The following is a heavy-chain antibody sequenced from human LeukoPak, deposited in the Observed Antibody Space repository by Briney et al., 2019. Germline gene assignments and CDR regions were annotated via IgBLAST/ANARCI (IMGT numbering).Heavy chain of an antibody. CDR1: GFTFSSYG. CDR3: ARSPPLWNGDAFDI. V-gene: IGHV3-7*01. J-gene: IGHJ3*02. D-gene: IGHD1-1*01. Sequence: TGGSLRLSFAASGFTFSSYGMHWVRQAPGKGLEWVANIKQDGSEKYYVDSVKGRFTISRDNAKNSLYLQMNSLRVEDTAVYYCARSPPLWNGDAFDIWGQGTMVTVSS. CDR2: IKQDGSEK.